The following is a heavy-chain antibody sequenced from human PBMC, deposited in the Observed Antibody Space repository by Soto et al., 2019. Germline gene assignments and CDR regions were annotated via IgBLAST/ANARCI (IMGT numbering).Heavy chain of an antibody. CDR3: AYSSGWSRDHWFDP. CDR2: INPSGGST. D-gene: IGHD6-19*01. J-gene: IGHJ5*02. V-gene: IGHV1-46*03. Sequence: GASVKVSCKASGYTFTSYDINWVRQATGQGLEWMGIINPSGGSTSYAQKFQGRVTMTRDTSTSTVYMELSSLRSEDTAVYYCAYSSGWSRDHWFDPWGQGTLVTVSS. CDR1: GYTFTSYD.